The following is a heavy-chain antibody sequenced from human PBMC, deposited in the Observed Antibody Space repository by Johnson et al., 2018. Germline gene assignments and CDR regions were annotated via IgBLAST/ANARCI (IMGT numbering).Heavy chain of an antibody. Sequence: VQLVQSGGGLVQPGRSLRLSCAASGFIFDDYAMHWVRQVPGKGLEWVSGISWNSDTIGYADSVKGRFTIPRDNAKNSLYLQMNSLRAEDTALYYCAKGRIAARPDAFDIWGQGTMVTVSS. D-gene: IGHD6-6*01. CDR3: AKGRIAARPDAFDI. J-gene: IGHJ3*02. V-gene: IGHV3-9*01. CDR1: GFIFDDYA. CDR2: ISWNSDTI.